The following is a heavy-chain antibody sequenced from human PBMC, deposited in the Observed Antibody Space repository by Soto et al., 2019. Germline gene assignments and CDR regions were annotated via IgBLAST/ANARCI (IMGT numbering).Heavy chain of an antibody. CDR3: AKVGPMLYSSDYCYYGMDV. D-gene: IGHD6-19*01. V-gene: IGHV3-30*18. CDR1: GFTFSSYG. J-gene: IGHJ6*01. Sequence: QVQLVESGGGVVQPGRSLRLSCAASGFTFSSYGMHWVRQAPGKGLEWVAVISYDGSNKYYADSVKGRFTISRDNSKNTLYLQMNSLRAEDTAVYYCAKVGPMLYSSDYCYYGMDVWGQGTTVTVSS. CDR2: ISYDGSNK.